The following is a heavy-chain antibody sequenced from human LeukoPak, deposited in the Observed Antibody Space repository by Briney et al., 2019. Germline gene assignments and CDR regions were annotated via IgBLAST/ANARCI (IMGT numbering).Heavy chain of an antibody. J-gene: IGHJ3*02. V-gene: IGHV4-34*01. D-gene: IGHD6-13*01. Sequence: SETLSLTCAVYGGSFSGYYWSWIRQPPGKGLEWIGEINHSGSTNYNPSLKSRVTISVDTSKNQFSLKLSSVTAADTAVYYCARKAGTGAFGIWGQGTMVTVSS. CDR2: INHSGST. CDR1: GGSFSGYY. CDR3: ARKAGTGAFGI.